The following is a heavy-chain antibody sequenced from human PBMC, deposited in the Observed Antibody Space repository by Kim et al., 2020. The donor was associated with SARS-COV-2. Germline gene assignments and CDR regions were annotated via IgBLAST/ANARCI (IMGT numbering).Heavy chain of an antibody. CDR3: AATGDY. V-gene: IGHV1-2*06. CDR2: INPDTGGT. Sequence: ASVKVSCKASGNAFTGYYLYWVRQAPGQGLEWMGRINPDTGGTKYAQKVQGRVTMTRATSTNTAYMELNSLRSDDTALYYCAATGDYWGQGTLVTVSS. J-gene: IGHJ4*02. CDR1: GNAFTGYY.